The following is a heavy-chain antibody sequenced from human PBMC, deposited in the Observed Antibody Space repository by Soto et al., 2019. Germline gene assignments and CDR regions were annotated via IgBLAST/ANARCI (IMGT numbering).Heavy chain of an antibody. CDR2: INHSGST. D-gene: IGHD3-10*01. CDR1: GGSFSGYY. Sequence: PSETLSLTCAVYGGSFSGYYWSWIRQPPGKGLEWIGEINHSGSTNYNPSPKSRVTISVDTSKNQFSLKLSSVTAADTAVYYCARGENVLLWLGEPSHYGMDVWGQGTTVTVSS. CDR3: ARGENVLLWLGEPSHYGMDV. V-gene: IGHV4-34*01. J-gene: IGHJ6*02.